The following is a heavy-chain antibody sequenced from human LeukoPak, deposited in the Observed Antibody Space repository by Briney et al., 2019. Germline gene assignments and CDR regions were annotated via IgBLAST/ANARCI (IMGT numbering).Heavy chain of an antibody. CDR2: INSDGSST. Sequence: QPGGSLRLSCAASGFTFSSYWMHWVRQAPGKGLVWVSRINSDGSSTIYAGSVKGRFTISRDNAKNTLYLQMNSLRAEDTAVYYCARDREGYSYGTYPLYYWGQGTLVTVSS. CDR3: ARDREGYSYGTYPLYY. J-gene: IGHJ4*02. CDR1: GFTFSSYW. V-gene: IGHV3-74*01. D-gene: IGHD5-18*01.